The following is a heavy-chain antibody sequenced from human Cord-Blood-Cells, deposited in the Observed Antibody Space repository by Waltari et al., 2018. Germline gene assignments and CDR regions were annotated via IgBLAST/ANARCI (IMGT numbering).Heavy chain of an antibody. V-gene: IGHV3-21*01. D-gene: IGHD6-13*01. CDR2: ISSSSSYI. Sequence: EVQLVESGGGLVKPGGSLRLSCAASGFTFSSYSMNWVRQAPGKGLEWVSSISSSSSYIYYADSGRGRLTISRDNAKDSLYRQMNSLRAEDTAVYYCARGGQQLVLGDSGDWFDPWGQGTLVTVSS. J-gene: IGHJ5*02. CDR3: ARGGQQLVLGDSGDWFDP. CDR1: GFTFSSYS.